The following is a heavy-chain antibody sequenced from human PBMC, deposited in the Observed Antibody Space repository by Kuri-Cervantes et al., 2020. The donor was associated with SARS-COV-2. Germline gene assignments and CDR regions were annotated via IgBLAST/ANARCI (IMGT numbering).Heavy chain of an antibody. CDR1: GGSISSYY. D-gene: IGHD3-16*02. V-gene: IGHV4-34*01. CDR2: INHSGST. CDR3: ARGPGLYSRKAYGMDV. J-gene: IGHJ6*02. Sequence: SETLSLTCTVSGGSISSYYWSWIRQPPGKGLEWIGEINHSGSTNYNPSLKSRVTISVDTSKNQFSLKLSSVTAADTAVYYCARGPGLYSRKAYGMDVWGQGTTVTDSS.